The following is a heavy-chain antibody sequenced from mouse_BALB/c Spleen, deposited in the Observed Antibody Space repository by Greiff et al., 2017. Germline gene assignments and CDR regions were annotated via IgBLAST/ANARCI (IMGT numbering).Heavy chain of an antibody. J-gene: IGHJ4*01. CDR2: IAPGSGST. CDR3: ARENYRYEYYAVDY. Sequence: LVESGASVKLSCKASGYTFTSYWINWIKQRPGQGLEWIGRIAPGSGSTYYNEMFKGKATLTVDTSSSTAYIQLSSLSSEDSAVYFCARENYRYEYYAVDYWGQGTSVTVSS. D-gene: IGHD2-14*01. V-gene: IGHV1S41*01. CDR1: GYTFTSYW.